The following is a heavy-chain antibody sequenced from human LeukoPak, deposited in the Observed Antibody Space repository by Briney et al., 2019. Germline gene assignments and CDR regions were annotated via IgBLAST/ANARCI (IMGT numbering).Heavy chain of an antibody. J-gene: IGHJ4*02. Sequence: PSETLSLTCAVYGGSFSGYYWSWIRQPPGKGLDWIGEINHSGSTNYNPSLKSRVTISVDTSKNQFSLKLSSVTAADTAVYYCARSTADGYGGDYWGRGTLVTVSS. CDR3: ARSTADGYGGDY. V-gene: IGHV4-34*01. CDR1: GGSFSGYY. D-gene: IGHD5-24*01. CDR2: INHSGST.